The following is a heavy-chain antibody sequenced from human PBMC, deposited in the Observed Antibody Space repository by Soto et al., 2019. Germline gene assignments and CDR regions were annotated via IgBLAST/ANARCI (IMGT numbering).Heavy chain of an antibody. CDR1: GFTFSSYA. J-gene: IGHJ1*01. Sequence: EVQLLESGGGLVQPGGSLRLSCAASGFTFSSYAMSWVRQAPGKGLEWVSAISGSGGSTYYADSVKGRFTISRDNSKNTLYLQMNSLRAEDTAVYYCAKAPCSGGSWCAEYFQHWGQGTLVTVSS. V-gene: IGHV3-23*01. CDR3: AKAPCSGGSWCAEYFQH. CDR2: ISGSGGST. D-gene: IGHD2-15*01.